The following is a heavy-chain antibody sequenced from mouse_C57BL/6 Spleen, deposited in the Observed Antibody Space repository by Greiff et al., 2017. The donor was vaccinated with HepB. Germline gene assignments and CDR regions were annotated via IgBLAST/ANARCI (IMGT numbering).Heavy chain of an antibody. D-gene: IGHD3-3*01. V-gene: IGHV1-55*01. CDR2: IYPGSGST. CDR1: GYTFTSYW. CDR3: ARPRASANGAMDC. J-gene: IGHJ4*01. Sequence: VQLQQSGAELVKPGASVKMSCKASGYTFTSYWITWVKQRPGQGLEWIGDIYPGSGSTNYNEKFKSKATLTVDTSSSTAYMQRSSLTLEDSAVYYCARPRASANGAMDCWGQGTSVTVSS.